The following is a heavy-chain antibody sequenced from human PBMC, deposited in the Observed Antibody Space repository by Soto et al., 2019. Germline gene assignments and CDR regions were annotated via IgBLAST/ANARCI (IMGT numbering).Heavy chain of an antibody. CDR3: ARRVVSKVTGTTFPFDY. CDR1: GGSISSYY. J-gene: IGHJ4*02. V-gene: IGHV4-59*08. D-gene: IGHD1-7*01. CDR2: IYYSGRT. Sequence: SETLSLTCTVSGGSISSYYWSWIRQPPGKGLEWIGYIYYSGRTNYNPSLKSRVTRSVDTSKNQFSLKLSSVTAADTAVYYCARRVVSKVTGTTFPFDYWGQGTLVTVSS.